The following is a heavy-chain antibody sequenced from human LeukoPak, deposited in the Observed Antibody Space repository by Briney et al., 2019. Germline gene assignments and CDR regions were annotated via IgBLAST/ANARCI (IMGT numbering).Heavy chain of an antibody. V-gene: IGHV4-34*01. J-gene: IGHJ4*02. CDR2: INHSGST. Sequence: MASETLSLTCAVYGGSFSGYYWSWIRQPPGKGLEWIGEINHSGSTNYSPSLKSRVTISVDTSKNQFSLKLCSVTAADTAVYYCARQLRSKPFDYWGQGTLVTVSS. CDR3: ARQLRSKPFDY. D-gene: IGHD3-10*02. CDR1: GGSFSGYY.